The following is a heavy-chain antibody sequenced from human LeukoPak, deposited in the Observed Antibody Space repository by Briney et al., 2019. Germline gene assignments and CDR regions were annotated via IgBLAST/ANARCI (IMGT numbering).Heavy chain of an antibody. CDR1: GFTVSSNY. D-gene: IGHD3-10*01. J-gene: IGHJ4*02. Sequence: GGSLRLSCAASGFTVSSNYMSWVRQAPGKGLEWVSVIYSGGSTYYADSVKGRFTISRDNSKNTLYLQMNSLRAEDTAVYYCARDSPGWGGFDFWGQGTLVTVSS. V-gene: IGHV3-66*01. CDR3: ARDSPGWGGFDF. CDR2: IYSGGST.